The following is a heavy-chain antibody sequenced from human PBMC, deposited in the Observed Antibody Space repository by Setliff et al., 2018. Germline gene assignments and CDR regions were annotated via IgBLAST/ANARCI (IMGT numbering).Heavy chain of an antibody. CDR3: ARDRPMVVVADNLALFDY. D-gene: IGHD2-15*01. Sequence: ASVKVSCKASGYIFNSYGIAWVRQAPGQGLEWMGWISPYNGKTNHAQNLQGRVAMTTDTSTSTAYMELRSLRSDDTAVYYCARDRPMVVVADNLALFDYWGQGTLVTVSS. CDR2: ISPYNGKT. CDR1: GYIFNSYG. J-gene: IGHJ4*02. V-gene: IGHV1-18*01.